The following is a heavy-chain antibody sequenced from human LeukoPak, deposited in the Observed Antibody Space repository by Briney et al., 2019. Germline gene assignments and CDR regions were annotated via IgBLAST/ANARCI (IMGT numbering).Heavy chain of an antibody. D-gene: IGHD6-19*01. J-gene: IGHJ4*02. CDR1: EFSVGSNY. Sequence: GGSLRLSCAASEFSVGSNYMTWVRQAPGKGLEWVSLIYSGGSTYYADSVKGRFTISRDNSKNTLYLQMNSLRAEDTAVYYCAKDRMEYSSGWYLPFDYWGQGTLVTVSS. CDR3: AKDRMEYSSGWYLPFDY. V-gene: IGHV3-66*01. CDR2: IYSGGST.